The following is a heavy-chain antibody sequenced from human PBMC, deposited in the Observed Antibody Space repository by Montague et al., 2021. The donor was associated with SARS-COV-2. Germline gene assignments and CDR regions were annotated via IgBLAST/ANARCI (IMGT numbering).Heavy chain of an antibody. V-gene: IGHV2-5*01. Sequence: PALVKPTQTLTLTCTFSGFSLDSRGVGVGWIRQPPGKALECLALIYGNDDKRYSPPLKTRLTVTKDTSKNQVVLTMTDMDPVDTATYFCAHKISGWPIEFAXWGQGVLVTVSS. CDR3: AHKISGWPIEFAX. CDR1: GFSLDSRGVG. J-gene: IGHJ4*02. CDR2: IYGNDDK. D-gene: IGHD6-19*01.